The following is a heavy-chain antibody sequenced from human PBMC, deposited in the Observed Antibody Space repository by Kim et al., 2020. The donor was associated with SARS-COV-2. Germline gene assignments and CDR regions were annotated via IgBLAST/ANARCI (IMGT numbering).Heavy chain of an antibody. CDR3: AKGRVPYYYGMDV. Sequence: YAESVRGRFTIPRDNSKNTLSLQMNSLRAEDTAVYYCAKGRVPYYYGMDVWGQGTTVTVSS. J-gene: IGHJ6*02. V-gene: IGHV3-23*01.